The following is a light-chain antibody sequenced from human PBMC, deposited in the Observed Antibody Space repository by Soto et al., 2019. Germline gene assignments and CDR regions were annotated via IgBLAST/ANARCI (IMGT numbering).Light chain of an antibody. CDR3: SSYTSSITLV. CDR1: SSDVGGHNY. V-gene: IGLV2-14*01. CDR2: EVN. J-gene: IGLJ2*01. Sequence: QSALTQPASVSGSPGQSITISCTGTSSDVGGHNYVSWYQQHPGKVPKLLIYEVNLRPSGISNRFSGSKSGNTASLTISGPQAEDEGYYYCSSYTSSITLVFGGGTKLTVL.